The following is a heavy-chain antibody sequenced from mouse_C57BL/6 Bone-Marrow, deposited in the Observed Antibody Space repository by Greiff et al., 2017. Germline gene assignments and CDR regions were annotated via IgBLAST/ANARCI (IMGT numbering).Heavy chain of an antibody. D-gene: IGHD1-1*01. CDR1: GYTFTDYT. J-gene: IGHJ3*01. CDR3: ARVHYCGSSAFAY. CDR2: IYPCDGST. V-gene: IGHV1-78*01. Sequence: QVQLQQPDAELVKPGASVKISCKASGYTFTDYTIHWMKQRPEQGLEWIGYIYPCDGSTNYNQKFKGKATLTADKSSSTAYMQLNSLTSEGSAVYYCARVHYCGSSAFAYWGQGTLVTVTA.